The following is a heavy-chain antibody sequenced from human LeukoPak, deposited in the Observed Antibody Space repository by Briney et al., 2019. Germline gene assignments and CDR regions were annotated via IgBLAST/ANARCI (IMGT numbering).Heavy chain of an antibody. CDR2: IYTSGST. CDR1: GGSISSYY. V-gene: IGHV4-4*07. Sequence: SETLSPTCTVSGGSISSYYWSWIRQPAGKGLEWIGRIYTSGSTNYNPSLKSRVTMSVDTSKNQFSLKLSSVTAADTAVYYCARHGQVVVAATPYYFDYWGQGTLVTVSS. D-gene: IGHD2-15*01. J-gene: IGHJ4*02. CDR3: ARHGQVVVAATPYYFDY.